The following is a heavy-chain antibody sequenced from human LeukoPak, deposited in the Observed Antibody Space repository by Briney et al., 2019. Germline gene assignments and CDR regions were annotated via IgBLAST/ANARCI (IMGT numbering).Heavy chain of an antibody. CDR3: ARANYDSSGYSAGFDY. D-gene: IGHD3-22*01. CDR2: IYYSGST. V-gene: IGHV4-59*01. Sequence: SETLSLTCTVSGASITSFYWSWIRQPPGKGLEWIGYIYYSGSTNYNPSLKSRVTISVDTSKNQFSLKLSSVTAADTAVYYCARANYDSSGYSAGFDYWGQGTLVTVSS. J-gene: IGHJ4*02. CDR1: GASITSFY.